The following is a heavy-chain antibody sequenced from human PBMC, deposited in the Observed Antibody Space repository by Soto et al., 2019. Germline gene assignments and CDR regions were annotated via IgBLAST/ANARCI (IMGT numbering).Heavy chain of an antibody. CDR2: ISTSVGSM. V-gene: IGHV3-48*03. J-gene: IGHJ6*02. CDR3: ARNGGGLDV. CDR1: GYTFSNYE. D-gene: IGHD3-10*01. Sequence: XGSLGLSFVGSGYTFSNYEGYWVRQAPGKGLEWFSYISTSVGSMNNADSVKGRFTISRDNAKNSVHLQMNTLRVEDTGVYYCARNGGGLDVWGQGTTVTVSS.